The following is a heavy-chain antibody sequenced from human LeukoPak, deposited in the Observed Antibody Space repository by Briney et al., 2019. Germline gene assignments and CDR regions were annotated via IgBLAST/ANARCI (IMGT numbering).Heavy chain of an antibody. CDR1: GYTFTSYG. CDR2: ISAYNGNT. J-gene: IGHJ4*02. V-gene: IGHV1-18*01. Sequence: ASVKVSCKASGYTFTSYGISWVRQAPGQGLEWMGWISAYNGNTNYARKLQGRVTMTTDTSTSTAYMELRSLRSDDTAVYYCARGLTYYYDSSGYYYDYWGQGTLVTVSS. CDR3: ARGLTYYYDSSGYYYDY. D-gene: IGHD3-22*01.